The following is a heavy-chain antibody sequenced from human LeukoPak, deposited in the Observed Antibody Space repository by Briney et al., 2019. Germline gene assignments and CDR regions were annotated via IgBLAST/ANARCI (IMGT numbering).Heavy chain of an antibody. D-gene: IGHD6-19*01. J-gene: IGHJ4*02. V-gene: IGHV3-7*01. CDR3: AGGYSSGCFED. Sequence: GGSLRLSCAASEFTFSAYAMHWIRQAPGKGLEWVANIKQDGSEKYYVDSVKGRFTISRDNAKNSLYLQMNSLRAEDTAVYYCAGGYSSGCFEDWGQGTLVTVSS. CDR1: EFTFSAYA. CDR2: IKQDGSEK.